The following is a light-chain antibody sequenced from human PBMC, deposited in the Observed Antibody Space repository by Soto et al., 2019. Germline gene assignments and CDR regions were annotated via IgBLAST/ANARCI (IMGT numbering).Light chain of an antibody. CDR2: DAS. CDR1: QSVSSSY. J-gene: IGKJ2*01. Sequence: EIVLTQSPGTLSLSPGERATLSCRASQSVSSSYLAWYQQKIGQAPRLLIYDASSRATGIPDRFSGSGSGTDFTLTISRLEPEDFAVYYCQQYGSSPVTFCQGTKVEIK. V-gene: IGKV3-20*01. CDR3: QQYGSSPVT.